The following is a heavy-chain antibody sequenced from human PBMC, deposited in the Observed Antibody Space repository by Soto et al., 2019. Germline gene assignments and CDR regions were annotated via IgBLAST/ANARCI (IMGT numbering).Heavy chain of an antibody. CDR2: ISAYNGNT. J-gene: IGHJ6*02. CDR1: GYTFTSYG. V-gene: IGHV1-18*01. Sequence: GASVKVSCKASGYTFTSYGISWVRQAPGQGLEWMGWISAYNGNTKYAQKLQGRVTMTTDTSTSTAYMELRSLRSDDTAVYYCARDSPPVDYYYGMDVWGQGSTVTVSS. CDR3: ARDSPPVDYYYGMDV.